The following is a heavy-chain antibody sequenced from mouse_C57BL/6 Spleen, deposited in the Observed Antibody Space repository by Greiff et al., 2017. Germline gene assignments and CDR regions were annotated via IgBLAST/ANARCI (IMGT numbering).Heavy chain of an antibody. CDR2: ISYDGSN. CDR1: GYSITSGSY. D-gene: IGHD2-4*01. J-gene: IGHJ2*01. Sequence: EVQLQQSGPGLVQPSQSLSLTCSVTGYSITSGSYWTWIRQFPGNKLEWLGYISYDGSNNYNPSLKNRISLTRDTSKNQFFLKLNSVTTEDTATYYCARYDYDDDYWGQGTTLTVAS. V-gene: IGHV3-6*01. CDR3: ARYDYDDDY.